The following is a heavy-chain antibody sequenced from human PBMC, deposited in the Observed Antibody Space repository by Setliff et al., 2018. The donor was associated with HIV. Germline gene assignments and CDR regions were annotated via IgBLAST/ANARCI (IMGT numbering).Heavy chain of an antibody. D-gene: IGHD5-12*01. CDR2: FDPEDNKI. CDR1: GYTVTELS. CDR3: ATRIRDGHRGHGYFDF. J-gene: IGHJ4*02. Sequence: GASVKVSCKVSGYTVTELSINWVRQAPGKGPEWMGGFDPEDNKIVYAQKFQGRVTTTEDTSTDTAYMELSSLRPEDTAVYYCATRIRDGHRGHGYFDFWGQGTLVTVSS. V-gene: IGHV1-24*01.